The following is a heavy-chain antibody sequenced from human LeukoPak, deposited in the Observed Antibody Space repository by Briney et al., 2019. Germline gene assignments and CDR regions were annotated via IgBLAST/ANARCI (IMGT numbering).Heavy chain of an antibody. CDR1: GGSISSSSYY. Sequence: SETLSLTCTVSGGSISSSSYYWGWIRQPPGKGLEWIGSIYYSGSTYYNPSLKSRVTISVDTSKNQFSLKLSSVTAADTAVYYCARVKGGTTAATFDIWGQGTAVTVSS. D-gene: IGHD1-26*01. J-gene: IGHJ3*02. V-gene: IGHV4-39*07. CDR2: IYYSGST. CDR3: ARVKGGTTAATFDI.